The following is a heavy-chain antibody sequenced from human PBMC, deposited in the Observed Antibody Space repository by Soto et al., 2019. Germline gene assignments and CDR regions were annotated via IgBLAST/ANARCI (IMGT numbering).Heavy chain of an antibody. V-gene: IGHV4-59*01. D-gene: IGHD2-21*02. CDR1: GGSISSYY. J-gene: IGHJ1*01. Sequence: PSETLSLTCTVSGGSISSYYWSWIRQPPGKGLEWIGYIYYSGSTNYNPSLKSRVTISVDTSKNQFSLKLSSVTAADTAVYYCARWGDSEYFQHWGQGTLVTVSS. CDR2: IYYSGST. CDR3: ARWGDSEYFQH.